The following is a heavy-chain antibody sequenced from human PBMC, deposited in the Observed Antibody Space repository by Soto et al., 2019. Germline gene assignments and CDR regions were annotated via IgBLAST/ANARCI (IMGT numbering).Heavy chain of an antibody. D-gene: IGHD2-15*01. CDR3: ARATLSPTLRTSDV. V-gene: IGHV4-59*01. CDR1: IGSINENYY. J-gene: IGHJ3*01. CDR2: VFHTGTT. Sequence: SETLSLTCTFSIGSINENYYWNWIRQSPGKGLEWIGYVFHTGTTHYNPSLESRVTLSISTSKNQFSLTLTSVAASDTAIYYCARATLSPTLRTSDVWGPGTMVSVSS.